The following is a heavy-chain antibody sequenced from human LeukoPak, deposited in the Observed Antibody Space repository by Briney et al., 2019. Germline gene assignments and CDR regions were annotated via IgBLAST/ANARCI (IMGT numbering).Heavy chain of an antibody. CDR2: ITSSGSYI. D-gene: IGHD4-23*01. CDR1: GFTFSSYN. CDR3: ARDHRWVAFDI. V-gene: IGHV3-21*01. Sequence: GGSLRLSCAASGFTFSSYNMNWVRQAPGKGLEWVSSITSSGSYIYYADSVKGRFTISRDNAKNSLYLQMNSLRAEDTAVYYCARDHRWVAFDIWGQGTMVTVSS. J-gene: IGHJ3*02.